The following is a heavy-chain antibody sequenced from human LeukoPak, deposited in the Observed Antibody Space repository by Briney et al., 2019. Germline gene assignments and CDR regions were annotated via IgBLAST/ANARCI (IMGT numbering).Heavy chain of an antibody. CDR1: GFTFSTYA. D-gene: IGHD5-18*01. Sequence: GGSLRLSCAASGFTFSTYAMNWARQAPGKGLEWVSTISAGGDSTYHADSVKGRFTISRDDSKNTLYLQMNSLRVEDTAVYYCAGRGYSYGGGGYWGQGTLVTVSS. CDR2: ISAGGDST. CDR3: AGRGYSYGGGGY. V-gene: IGHV3-23*01. J-gene: IGHJ4*02.